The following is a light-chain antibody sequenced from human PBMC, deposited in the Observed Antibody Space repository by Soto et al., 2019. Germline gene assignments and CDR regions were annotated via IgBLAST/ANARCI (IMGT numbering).Light chain of an antibody. J-gene: IGLJ1*01. CDR1: SSDVGGYNY. CDR2: EVS. V-gene: IGLV2-8*01. Sequence: QSALTQPPSASGSPGQSVTISCTGTSSDVGGYNYVSWYQQHPGKAPKLMIYEVSKRPSGVPDRFSGSKSDNTASLTVSGLQAEDEADYYCSSYAGGNQGVFGTGTKLTVL. CDR3: SSYAGGNQGV.